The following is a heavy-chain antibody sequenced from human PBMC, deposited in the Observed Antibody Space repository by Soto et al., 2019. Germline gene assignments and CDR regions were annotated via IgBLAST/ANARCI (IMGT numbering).Heavy chain of an antibody. CDR2: ISSSSSYI. CDR1: GFTFSNHS. V-gene: IGHV3-21*01. D-gene: IGHD1-7*01. J-gene: IGHJ4*02. Sequence: PGGSLRLSCAASGFTFSNHSMNWVRRAPGKGLEWVSSISSSSSYIYYADSVKGRFTISRDNAKNSLYLQMNSLRAEDTAVYYCARDGVGWNYAWAYWGQGTLVTVSS. CDR3: ARDGVGWNYAWAY.